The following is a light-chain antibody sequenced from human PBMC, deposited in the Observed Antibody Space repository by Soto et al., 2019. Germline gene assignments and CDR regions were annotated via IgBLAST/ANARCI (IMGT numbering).Light chain of an antibody. J-gene: IGKJ5*01. CDR1: QGISSY. V-gene: IGKV1-9*01. CDR2: GAS. Sequence: DIQLTQSPSSLSESVGDRVTITCRASQGISSYLAWYQQKPGKAPKLLIYGASTLEGGVPFRFSGSGSGTDFTLIISSVQPEDFATYYCQQLNTYPITFGQGTRLEIK. CDR3: QQLNTYPIT.